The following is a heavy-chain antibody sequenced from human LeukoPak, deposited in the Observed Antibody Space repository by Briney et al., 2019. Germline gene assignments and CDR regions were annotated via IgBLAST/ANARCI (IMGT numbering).Heavy chain of an antibody. D-gene: IGHD1-14*01. V-gene: IGHV3-30*02. CDR2: IRYDGSNK. J-gene: IGHJ4*02. CDR1: GFTFSSYG. CDR3: AKTPRIRAEYFDY. Sequence: PGGSLRLSCAASGFTFSSYGMHWVRQAPGKGLEWVAFIRYDGSNKYYADSVKGRFTISRDNSKNTLYLQMNSLRAEDTAVYYCAKTPRIRAEYFDYWGQGTLVTVSS.